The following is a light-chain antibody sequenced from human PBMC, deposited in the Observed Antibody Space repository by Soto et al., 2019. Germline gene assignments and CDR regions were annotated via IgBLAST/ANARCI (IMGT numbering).Light chain of an antibody. V-gene: IGKV1-17*03. Sequence: DIQMTQSPSAMSASLGDRVTITCRASQGISNSLAWFQQKPGKVPKRLIYGASTLQSGAPSRFSGSASGAAFTLTISSLQPEDFATYYCLQYNSYPFTFXGGTKVDIK. CDR3: LQYNSYPFT. CDR2: GAS. J-gene: IGKJ4*01. CDR1: QGISNS.